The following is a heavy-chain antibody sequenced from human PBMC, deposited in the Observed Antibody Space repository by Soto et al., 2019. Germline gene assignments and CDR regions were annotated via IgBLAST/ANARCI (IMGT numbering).Heavy chain of an antibody. CDR2: ISYDGSNK. V-gene: IGHV3-30-3*01. CDR3: ARDGDIVVVPAAVDNYYYYGMDV. J-gene: IGHJ6*02. CDR1: GFTFSSYA. Sequence: PGESLKISCAASGFTFSSYAMHWVRQAPGKGLEWVAVISYDGSNKYYADSVKGRFTISRDNSKNTLYLQMNSLRAEDTAVYYCARDGDIVVVPAAVDNYYYYGMDVWGQGTTVTVSS. D-gene: IGHD2-2*01.